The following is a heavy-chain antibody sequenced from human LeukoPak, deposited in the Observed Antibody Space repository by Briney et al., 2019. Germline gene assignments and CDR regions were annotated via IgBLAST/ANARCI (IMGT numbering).Heavy chain of an antibody. Sequence: AWGNLCCKASGCTFSSYGISWVRQAPGQGKEWVGRIIPILGIVNYEQKFQGRVTITADQCTSTAYMELSGLRSEDTAVYYCAISLRYGSGSWLGYWGQGTLVTVSS. CDR2: IIPILGIV. D-gene: IGHD3-10*01. CDR1: GCTFSSYG. J-gene: IGHJ4*02. CDR3: AISLRYGSGSWLGY. V-gene: IGHV1-69*04.